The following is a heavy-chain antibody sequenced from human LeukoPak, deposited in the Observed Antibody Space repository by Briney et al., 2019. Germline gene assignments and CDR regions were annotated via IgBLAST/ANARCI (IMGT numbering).Heavy chain of an antibody. CDR2: INHSGST. D-gene: IGHD3-10*01. CDR3: AGLHYYGSGTLDY. J-gene: IGHJ4*02. CDR1: GGSFSGYY. V-gene: IGHV4-34*01. Sequence: PSETLSLTCAVYGGSFSGYYWSWIRQPPGKGPEWIGEINHSGSTNYNPSLKSRVTISVDTSKNQFSLKLSSVTAADTAVYYCAGLHYYGSGTLDYWGQGTLVTVSS.